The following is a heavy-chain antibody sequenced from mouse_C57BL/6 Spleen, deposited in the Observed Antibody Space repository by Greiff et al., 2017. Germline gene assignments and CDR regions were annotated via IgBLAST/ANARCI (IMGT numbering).Heavy chain of an antibody. J-gene: IGHJ2*01. D-gene: IGHD2-3*01. CDR2: ISDGGSYT. V-gene: IGHV5-4*01. CDR1: GFTFSSYA. CDR3: ARDPDGYYDFDY. Sequence: EVKLVESGGGLVKPGGSLKLSCAASGFTFSSYAMSWVRQTPEKRLEWVATISDGGSYTYYPDNVKGRFTISRDNAKNNLYLQMSHLKSEDTAMYYCARDPDGYYDFDYWGQGTTLTVSS.